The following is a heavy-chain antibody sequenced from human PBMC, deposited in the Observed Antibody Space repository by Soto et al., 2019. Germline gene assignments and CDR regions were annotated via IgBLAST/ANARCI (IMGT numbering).Heavy chain of an antibody. V-gene: IGHV4-30-4*01. J-gene: IGHJ6*02. Sequence: SETLSLTCTVSGGSISSGDYYWSWIRQPPGKGLEWIGYIYYSGSTYYNPSLKSRVTISVDTSKNQFSLKLSSVTAADTAVYYCARGYPRRYYYYGMDVWGQGTTVTVSS. CDR1: GGSISSGDYY. CDR2: IYYSGST. D-gene: IGHD1-26*01. CDR3: ARGYPRRYYYYGMDV.